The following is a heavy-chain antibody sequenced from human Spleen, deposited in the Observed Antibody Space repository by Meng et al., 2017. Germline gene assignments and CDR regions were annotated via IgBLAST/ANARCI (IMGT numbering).Heavy chain of an antibody. CDR1: GFTFSSYW. D-gene: IGHD3-3*01. CDR2: INSDGSNT. V-gene: IGHV3-74*01. J-gene: IGHJ4*02. CDR3: ARDLGWVLFDY. Sequence: PAGSRWSFVQPGGSLRLSCAASGFTFSSYWMHWVRQAPGKGLVWVSRINSDGSNTRYADSVKGRFTISRDNAKNTLYLQMNSLGADDTAVYYCARDLGWVLFDYWGQGALVTVSS.